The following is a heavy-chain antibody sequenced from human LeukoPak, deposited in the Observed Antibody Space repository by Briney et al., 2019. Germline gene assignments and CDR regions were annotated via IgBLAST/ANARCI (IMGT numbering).Heavy chain of an antibody. D-gene: IGHD6-13*01. V-gene: IGHV1-69*01. Sequence: SSVKVSYKCSGGTFSSYAIRWVRQAPGQGLDWMGGIIPIFGTANYAQKFQGRVTITADESTSTAYVELSSLRSEDTAVYYCARSPGYSSSWLPFDYWGQGTLVTVSS. J-gene: IGHJ4*02. CDR2: IIPIFGTA. CDR1: GGTFSSYA. CDR3: ARSPGYSSSWLPFDY.